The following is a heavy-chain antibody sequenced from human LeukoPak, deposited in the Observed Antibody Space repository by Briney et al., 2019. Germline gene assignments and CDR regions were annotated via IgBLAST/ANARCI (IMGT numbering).Heavy chain of an antibody. V-gene: IGHV1-69*05. Sequence: SVKVSCKASGGTLSSYAITWVRQAPGQGLEWMGGIIPMFGTATYAQKLQGRVTITTDESTRTAYMDLSSLRSEDTAMYYCATVTMVVPRSEAGALVIWGQGTLVTVSS. CDR2: IIPMFGTA. D-gene: IGHD3-22*01. CDR3: ATVTMVVPRSEAGALVI. CDR1: GGTLSSYA. J-gene: IGHJ3*02.